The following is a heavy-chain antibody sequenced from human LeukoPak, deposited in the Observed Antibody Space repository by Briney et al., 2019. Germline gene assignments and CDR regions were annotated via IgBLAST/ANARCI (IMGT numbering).Heavy chain of an antibody. J-gene: IGHJ4*02. D-gene: IGHD6-6*01. CDR1: GGTFSSYA. Sequence: ASVKGSCKASGGTFSSYAISWVRQAPGQGLEWMGGIIPIFGTANYAQKFQGRVTITTDESTSTAYMELSSLRSEDTAVYYCARSSSIAARRGAFDYWGQGTLVTVSS. CDR3: ARSSSIAARRGAFDY. CDR2: IIPIFGTA. V-gene: IGHV1-69*05.